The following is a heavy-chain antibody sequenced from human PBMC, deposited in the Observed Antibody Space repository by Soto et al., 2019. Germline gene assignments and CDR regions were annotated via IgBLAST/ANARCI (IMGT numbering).Heavy chain of an antibody. Sequence: SETLSLTCTVSGGSISSYYWSWIRQPPGKGLEWIGYIYYSWSTNYNPSLKSRVTISVDTSKNQFSLKLSSVTAADTAVYYCARDSSRGYYYGMDVWAQGTTVTVSS. D-gene: IGHD6-13*01. V-gene: IGHV4-59*01. CDR2: IYYSWST. J-gene: IGHJ6*02. CDR1: GGSISSYY. CDR3: ARDSSRGYYYGMDV.